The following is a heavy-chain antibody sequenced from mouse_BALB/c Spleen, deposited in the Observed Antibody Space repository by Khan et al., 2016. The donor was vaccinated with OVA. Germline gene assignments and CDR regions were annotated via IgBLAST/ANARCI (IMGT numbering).Heavy chain of an antibody. CDR1: GFSLTDYG. CDR2: IWSDGST. CDR3: ARQPYYHYYVVDY. V-gene: IGHV2-6-1*01. D-gene: IGHD2-10*01. Sequence: QMQLEESGPALVAPSQSLSITCTISGFSLTDYGVHWVRQPPGKGLEWLVVIWSDGSTTYNSALKSRLSISKDNSKSQVFLKMNSLQTDDTAVYYCARQPYYHYYVVDYWGQGTSVTVSS. J-gene: IGHJ4*01.